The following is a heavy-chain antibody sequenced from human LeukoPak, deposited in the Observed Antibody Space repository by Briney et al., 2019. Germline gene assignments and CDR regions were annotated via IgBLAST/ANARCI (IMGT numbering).Heavy chain of an antibody. J-gene: IGHJ4*02. V-gene: IGHV4-30-2*01. Sequence: NPSQTLSLTCAVSGGSTSSGGYSWSWIRQPPGKGLEWIGYIYHSGSTYYNPSLKSRVTISVDRSKNQFSLKLSSVTAADTAVYYCARGDILTTFGYWGQGTLVTVSS. CDR1: GGSTSSGGYS. CDR2: IYHSGST. CDR3: ARGDILTTFGY. D-gene: IGHD3-9*01.